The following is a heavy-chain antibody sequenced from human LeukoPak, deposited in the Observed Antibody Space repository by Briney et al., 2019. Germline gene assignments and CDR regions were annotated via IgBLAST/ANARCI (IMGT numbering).Heavy chain of an antibody. CDR3: ARGLRIRYCSSTSCYDFDY. D-gene: IGHD2-2*01. J-gene: IGHJ4*02. V-gene: IGHV1-69*05. CDR1: GGTFSSYA. CDR2: IIPIFGTA. Sequence: ASVKVSCKASGGTFSSYAISWVRQAPGQGLEWMGGIIPIFGTANYAQKFQGRVTITTDESTSTAYMELSSLRSEDTAVYYCARGLRIRYCSSTSCYDFDYWGQGTLVTVSS.